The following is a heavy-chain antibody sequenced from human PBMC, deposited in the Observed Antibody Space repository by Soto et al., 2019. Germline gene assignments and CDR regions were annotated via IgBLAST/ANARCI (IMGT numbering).Heavy chain of an antibody. Sequence: ASVKVSCKASGYTFTSYAMHWVRQAPGQRLEWMGWINAGNGNTKYSQKFQGRVTITRDTSASTAYMELSSLRSEDTAVYYCARGGSGYDTEYPFDYRGQGNLVTVSS. J-gene: IGHJ4*02. D-gene: IGHD5-12*01. CDR1: GYTFTSYA. CDR2: INAGNGNT. CDR3: ARGGSGYDTEYPFDY. V-gene: IGHV1-3*01.